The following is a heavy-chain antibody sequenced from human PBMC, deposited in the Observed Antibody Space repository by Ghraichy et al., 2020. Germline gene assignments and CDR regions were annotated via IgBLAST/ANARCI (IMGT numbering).Heavy chain of an antibody. D-gene: IGHD1-26*01. Sequence: SETLSLTCTVSGYSISSGYYWGWIRQPPGKGLEWIGSFSHSGSTHYNPSLKSRVIISIDTSKNHLSLELSSVTAADTAVYYCARDVLNLGLGSYFYFDYWGQGTLVTVSS. V-gene: IGHV4-38-2*02. J-gene: IGHJ4*02. CDR1: GYSISSGYY. CDR3: ARDVLNLGLGSYFYFDY. CDR2: FSHSGST.